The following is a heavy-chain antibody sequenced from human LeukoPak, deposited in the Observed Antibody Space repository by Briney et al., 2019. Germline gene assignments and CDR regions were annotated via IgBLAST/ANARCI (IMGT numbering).Heavy chain of an antibody. CDR3: ARLLIAAAAPGAFDI. Sequence: PSQTLSLTCTVSGGSISSGSYYWSWIRQPAGKGLEWIGRIYTSGSTNYNPSLKSRVTISVDTSKNQFSLKLSSVTAADTAVYYCARLLIAAAAPGAFDIWGQGTMVTVSS. J-gene: IGHJ3*02. CDR2: IYTSGST. V-gene: IGHV4-61*02. CDR1: GGSISSGSYY. D-gene: IGHD6-13*01.